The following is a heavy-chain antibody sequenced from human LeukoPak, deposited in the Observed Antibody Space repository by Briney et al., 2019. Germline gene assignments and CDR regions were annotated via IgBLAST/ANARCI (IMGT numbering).Heavy chain of an antibody. CDR3: ARLRAETGTGRFDS. D-gene: IGHD6-19*01. CDR2: IYYSGST. Sequence: SETLSLTCTVSGGSFSSYYWSWIRQPPGKGLEWIGYIYYSGSTNYNPSLKCRVTISVDTSKNQFSLKLSSVTAADTAVYYCARLRAETGTGRFDSWGQGTLVTVSS. V-gene: IGHV4-59*08. J-gene: IGHJ4*02. CDR1: GGSFSSYY.